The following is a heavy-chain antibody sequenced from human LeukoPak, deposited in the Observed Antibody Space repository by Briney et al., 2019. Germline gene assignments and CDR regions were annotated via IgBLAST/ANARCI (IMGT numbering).Heavy chain of an antibody. CDR3: ARDDGYSSAHDAFDI. CDR2: IYYSGST. V-gene: IGHV4-39*07. Sequence: SETLSLTCTVSGGSISTNSYYWGWIRQPPGKGLEWIGSIYYSGSTYYNPSLKSRVTISVDTSKNQFSLKLSSVTAADTAVYYCARDDGYSSAHDAFDIWGQGTMVTVSS. J-gene: IGHJ3*02. CDR1: GGSISTNSYY. D-gene: IGHD6-19*01.